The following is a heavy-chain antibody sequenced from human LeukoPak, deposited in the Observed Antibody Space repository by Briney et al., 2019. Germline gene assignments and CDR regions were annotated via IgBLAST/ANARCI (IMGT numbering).Heavy chain of an antibody. J-gene: IGHJ4*02. CDR2: INPNSGGT. Sequence: GASVKVSCKASGYTFTGYYMHWVRQAPGQGLEWMGWINPNSGGTNYAQKFQGRVTMTRDTSSSTAYMELSRLRSDDTAVYYCARLAVAGDPPASTDDYWGQGTLVTVSS. V-gene: IGHV1-2*02. CDR1: GYTFTGYY. CDR3: ARLAVAGDPPASTDDY. D-gene: IGHD6-19*01.